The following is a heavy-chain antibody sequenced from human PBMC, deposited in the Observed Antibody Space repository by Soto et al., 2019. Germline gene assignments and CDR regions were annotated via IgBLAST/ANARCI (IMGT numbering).Heavy chain of an antibody. Sequence: GGSLRLSCAGSGFTVSSSYMNWVRQPPGKGLEWVSVIYSGGSTYYAGSVKDRFTISRDNSKNTLYLQMNGLRAEDTAVYYCARGQEKYWFDPWGQGTLVTVSS. CDR2: IYSGGST. CDR1: GFTVSSSY. V-gene: IGHV3-66*01. CDR3: ARGQEKYWFDP. J-gene: IGHJ5*02.